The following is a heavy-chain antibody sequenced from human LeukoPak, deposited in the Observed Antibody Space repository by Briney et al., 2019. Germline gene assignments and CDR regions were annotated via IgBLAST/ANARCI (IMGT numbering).Heavy chain of an antibody. V-gene: IGHV4-39*07. Sequence: SSETLSLTCIVSGGSISSSSYYWGWIRQPPGKGLEWIGSIHYSGSTNYNPSLKSRVTISVDTSKNQFSLKLSSVTAADTAVYYCARGRRRFLEWLLLDYFDYWGQGTLVTVSS. CDR2: IHYSGST. CDR1: GGSISSSSYY. J-gene: IGHJ4*02. D-gene: IGHD3-3*01. CDR3: ARGRRRFLEWLLLDYFDY.